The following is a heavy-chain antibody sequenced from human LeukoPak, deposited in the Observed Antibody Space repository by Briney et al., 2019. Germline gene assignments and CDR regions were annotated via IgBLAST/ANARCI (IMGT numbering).Heavy chain of an antibody. CDR2: IYYSGST. J-gene: IGHJ6*02. V-gene: IGHV4-31*03. D-gene: IGHD4-11*01. CDR3: ARQDSNYRYYYYGMDV. CDR1: GGSISSGGYY. Sequence: SETLSLTCTVSGGSISSGGYYWSWIRQHPGKGLEWIGYIYYSGSTYYNPSLKSRVTISVDTSKNQFSLKLSSVTAADTAVYYCARQDSNYRYYYYGMDVWGQGTTVTVSS.